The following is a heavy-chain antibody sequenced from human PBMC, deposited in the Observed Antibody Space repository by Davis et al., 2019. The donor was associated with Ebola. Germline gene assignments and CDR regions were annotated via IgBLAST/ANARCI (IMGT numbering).Heavy chain of an antibody. V-gene: IGHV3-53*01. CDR2: IYSGGST. CDR3: AKDQDYSFGYYYYGMDV. D-gene: IGHD4-11*01. J-gene: IGHJ6*02. Sequence: GESLKISCAASGFTVSSNYMSWVRQAPGKGLEWVSVIYSGGSTYYADSVKGRFTISRDNSKNTLYLQMNSLRAEDTAVYYCAKDQDYSFGYYYYGMDVWGQGTTVTVSS. CDR1: GFTVSSNY.